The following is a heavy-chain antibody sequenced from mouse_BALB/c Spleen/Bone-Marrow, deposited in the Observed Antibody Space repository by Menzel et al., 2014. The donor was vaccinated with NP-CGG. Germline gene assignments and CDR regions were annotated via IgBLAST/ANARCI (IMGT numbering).Heavy chain of an antibody. CDR3: ASGYYGGSFAY. CDR2: ISYDGSN. Sequence: EVKLEESGLNLVKPSQSLSLTCSVNGYSITRGYYWNWIRQFPGNKLEWMGYISYDGSNNYNPSLKNRISITRDTSKNQFFLKLNSVTAEDIATYYCASGYYGGSFAYWGQGTLVAIST. CDR1: GYSITRGYY. V-gene: IGHV3-6*02. D-gene: IGHD1-2*01. J-gene: IGHJ3*01.